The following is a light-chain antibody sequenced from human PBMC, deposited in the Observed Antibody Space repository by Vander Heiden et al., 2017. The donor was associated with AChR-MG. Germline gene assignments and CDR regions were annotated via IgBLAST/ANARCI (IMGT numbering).Light chain of an antibody. V-gene: IGLV1-51*01. CDR2: DNQ. Sequence: QSVLTPPTSMPAAPGQRVTISCSGSSFHIGKNYVSVYQQLPGTAPKLLIYDNQHRPSVIPDRFSVSKSGTSATLGITGLQTGDDADYFCGTWDSSLSAVVFGGGTRLNVL. CDR1: SFHIGKNY. CDR3: GTWDSSLSAVV. J-gene: IGLJ2*01.